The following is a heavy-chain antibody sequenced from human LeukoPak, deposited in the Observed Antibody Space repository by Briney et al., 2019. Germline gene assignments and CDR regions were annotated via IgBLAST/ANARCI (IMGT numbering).Heavy chain of an antibody. V-gene: IGHV3-33*01. CDR3: ARDSGDYDFWSGYFDY. CDR1: GFTFSSYG. D-gene: IGHD3-3*01. J-gene: IGHJ4*02. CDR2: IWYDGSNK. Sequence: PGGSLRLSCAASGFTFSSYGMHWVRQAPGKGLEWVAVIWYDGSNKYYADSVKGRFTISRDNSKNTLYLQMNSLRAEDTAVYYCARDSGDYDFWSGYFDYWGPGTVVTVSS.